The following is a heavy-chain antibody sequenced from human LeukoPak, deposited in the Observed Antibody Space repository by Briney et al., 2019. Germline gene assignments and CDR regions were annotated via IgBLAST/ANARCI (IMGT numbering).Heavy chain of an antibody. D-gene: IGHD2-8*02. Sequence: GGSLRLSCAASGFTFSTFAMIWVRQPPGKGLEWDSSIFPSGGEIHYADSVRGRFTISRDNSKSTLSLQMNSPRAEDTAIYYCATYRQVLLPFESWGQGTLVTVSS. J-gene: IGHJ4*02. CDR3: ATYRQVLLPFES. CDR1: GFTFSTFA. CDR2: IFPSGGEI. V-gene: IGHV3-23*01.